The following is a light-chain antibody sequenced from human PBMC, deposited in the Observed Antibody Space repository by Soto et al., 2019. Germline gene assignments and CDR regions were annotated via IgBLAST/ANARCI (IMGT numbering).Light chain of an antibody. V-gene: IGLV2-11*01. Sequence: QSALTQPRSVSGSPGQSVTISCTGTSSDVGGYNYVSWYQQHPGRAPKFMIYDVTNRPSGVPDRFSGSKSGNTASLTISGLQVEDEADYYCCSYAGSYFVFGTGTKLTVL. CDR1: SSDVGGYNY. J-gene: IGLJ1*01. CDR2: DVT. CDR3: CSYAGSYFV.